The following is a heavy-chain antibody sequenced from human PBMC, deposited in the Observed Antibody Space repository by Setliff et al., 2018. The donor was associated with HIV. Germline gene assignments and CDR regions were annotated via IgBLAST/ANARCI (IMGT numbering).Heavy chain of an antibody. J-gene: IGHJ5*02. CDR3: ARDAPTVYANGRFDP. CDR1: GYSISSGFY. Sequence: PSETLSLTCAVSGYSISSGFYWGWIRQPPGKGLEWIGSIYHSGSTYYNPSLRSRVTISVDTSKNQFSLKLSSVTAADTAVYYCARDAPTVYANGRFDPWGQETLVTVSS. D-gene: IGHD2-8*01. V-gene: IGHV4-38-2*02. CDR2: IYHSGST.